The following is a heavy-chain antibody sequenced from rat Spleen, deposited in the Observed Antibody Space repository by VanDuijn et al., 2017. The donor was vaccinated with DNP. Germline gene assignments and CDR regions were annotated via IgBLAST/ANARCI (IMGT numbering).Heavy chain of an antibody. D-gene: IGHD4-3*01. CDR2: MWTGGAT. Sequence: QVHLKESGPGLVQPSQTLSLTCTVSGFSLTSYNVHWVRQSTGKGLEWMGGMWTGGATDSNSALKSRLSFTRDTSKSQVFLKMNSLQTEDTATYYCARDLIIRDTTSAMDAWGPGTSVTVSS. V-gene: IGHV2-30*01. CDR3: ARDLIIRDTTSAMDA. CDR1: GFSLTSYN. J-gene: IGHJ4*01.